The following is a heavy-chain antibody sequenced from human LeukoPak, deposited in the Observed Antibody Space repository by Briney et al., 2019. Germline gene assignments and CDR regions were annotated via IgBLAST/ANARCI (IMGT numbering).Heavy chain of an antibody. D-gene: IGHD5-12*01. CDR1: GFTFSIYG. CDR3: ARTGTSSNVVATILFDY. Sequence: GGSLRLSCAASGFTFSIYGIHWVRQAPGRGLEWVAVISCDGSNKYYADSVKGRFTISRDNSKNTLYLQMNSLRAEDTAVYYCARTGTSSNVVATILFDYWGQGTLVTVSS. J-gene: IGHJ4*02. V-gene: IGHV3-30*19. CDR2: ISCDGSNK.